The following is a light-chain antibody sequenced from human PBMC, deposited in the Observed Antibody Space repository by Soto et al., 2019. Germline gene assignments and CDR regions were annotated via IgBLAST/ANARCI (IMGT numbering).Light chain of an antibody. CDR1: SSDVGGYNY. J-gene: IGLJ1*01. CDR2: EVN. V-gene: IGLV2-8*01. Sequence: QSALTQPPSASGSPGQSVTISCTGTSSDVGGYNYVSWYQQYPGKVPKLMIYEVNKRPSKVPDRFSGSKSGNTASLTVSGLQAEDEAYYYCTYYGGGNNVFGTGTKLTVL. CDR3: TYYGGGNNV.